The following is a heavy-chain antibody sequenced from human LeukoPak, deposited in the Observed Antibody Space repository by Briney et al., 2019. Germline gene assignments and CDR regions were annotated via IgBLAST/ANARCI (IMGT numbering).Heavy chain of an antibody. D-gene: IGHD1-26*01. J-gene: IGHJ4*02. CDR2: IYSGGAT. CDR3: ATVSPPTVGSSSFFDY. Sequence: PGWSLRLSCAASGLTVTNNYMSWVRQAPGKGLEWILVIYSGGATYYADSVKGRVTISRDDSQNTLYLQVNSLRAEDTAVYYCATVSPPTVGSSSFFDYWGQGTLVAVSS. CDR1: GLTVTNNY. V-gene: IGHV3-53*01.